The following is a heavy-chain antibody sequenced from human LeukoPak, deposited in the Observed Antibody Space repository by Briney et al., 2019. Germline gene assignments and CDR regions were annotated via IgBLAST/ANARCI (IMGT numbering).Heavy chain of an antibody. Sequence: GGSLRLSCAASGFTFSSYSMNWVRQAPGKGLEWVSSISSSSSYIYYADSVKGRFTISRDNAKNSLYLQMNSLRAEDTAVYYCASARITIFGVVFLAAPMDVWGKGTTVTVSS. J-gene: IGHJ6*04. CDR2: ISSSSSYI. D-gene: IGHD3-3*01. CDR3: ASARITIFGVVFLAAPMDV. CDR1: GFTFSSYS. V-gene: IGHV3-21*01.